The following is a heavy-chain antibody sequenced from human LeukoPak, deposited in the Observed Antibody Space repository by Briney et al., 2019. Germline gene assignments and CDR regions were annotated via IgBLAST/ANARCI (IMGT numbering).Heavy chain of an antibody. V-gene: IGHV1-18*01. CDR1: GYTFTSYG. Sequence: ASVKVSCKASGYTFTSYGISWVRQAPGQGLEWMGWISAYNGNTNYAQKFQGRVTITADESTSTAYMELSSLRSEDTAVYYCARDLGWFGELFGWFDPWGQGTLVTVSS. D-gene: IGHD3-10*01. CDR3: ARDLGWFGELFGWFDP. CDR2: ISAYNGNT. J-gene: IGHJ5*02.